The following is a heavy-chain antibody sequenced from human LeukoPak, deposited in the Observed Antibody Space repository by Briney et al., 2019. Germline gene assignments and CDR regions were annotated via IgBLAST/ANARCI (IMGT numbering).Heavy chain of an antibody. CDR3: ARHVTISGPYDASDI. D-gene: IGHD5-24*01. Sequence: SETLSLTCTVSGDSISSYYWSWSRQPPGKGLEWIGYIYYSGGTDYNPSLKSRVTISVDTSKNQFSLKLRSVTAADTAVYYCARHVTISGPYDASDIWGQGTMVTVSP. CDR1: GDSISSYY. J-gene: IGHJ3*02. V-gene: IGHV4-59*08. CDR2: IYYSGGT.